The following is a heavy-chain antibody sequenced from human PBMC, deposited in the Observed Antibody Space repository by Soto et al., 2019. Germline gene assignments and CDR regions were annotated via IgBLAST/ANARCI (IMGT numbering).Heavy chain of an antibody. CDR2: ISPYNGNT. J-gene: IGHJ6*03. D-gene: IGHD2-2*01. CDR3: ARENAAAAPSYYHYYMDV. Sequence: QIQLVQSGAEVKKPGTSVRISCKASGYTFINYGVSWVRQAPGLDLEWMGWISPYNGNTKYAQKLQDRVTMTTDTSTSTAFMELRSLKSDDTGVYYCARENAAAAPSYYHYYMDVWGKGTTVTVSS. CDR1: GYTFINYG. V-gene: IGHV1-18*01.